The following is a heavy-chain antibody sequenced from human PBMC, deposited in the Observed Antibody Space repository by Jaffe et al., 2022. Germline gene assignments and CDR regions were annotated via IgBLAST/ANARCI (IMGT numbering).Heavy chain of an antibody. CDR3: ARRDCTTDSCQGGGQWFDP. Sequence: QVQLQESGPGLVKPSETLSLACVVSGYSISSGYFWGWIRQPPGKGLEWIGSIYRSGTTNYNPSLKSRVTISMDTSKNQFSLKLSSVTAADTAVYYCARRDCTTDSCQGGGQWFDPWGQGTLVTVSS. CDR2: IYRSGTT. CDR1: GYSISSGYF. V-gene: IGHV4-38-2*01. D-gene: IGHD2-8*01. J-gene: IGHJ5*02.